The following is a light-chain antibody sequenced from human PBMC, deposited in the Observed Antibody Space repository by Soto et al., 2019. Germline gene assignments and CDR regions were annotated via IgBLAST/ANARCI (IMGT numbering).Light chain of an antibody. CDR1: QAISSW. Sequence: DIQMTQSPSSVSASVGDRVTISCRASQAISSWLAWYQQKPGEAPKLLIYGASTLQSGVPSRFSGSESGTLFTLTISSLQPEDFATYYCQQANSFPLTFGGGTKVEIK. CDR3: QQANSFPLT. V-gene: IGKV1-12*01. J-gene: IGKJ4*01. CDR2: GAS.